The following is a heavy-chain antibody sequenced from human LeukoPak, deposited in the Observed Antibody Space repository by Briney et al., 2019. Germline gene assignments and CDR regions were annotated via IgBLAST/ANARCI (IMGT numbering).Heavy chain of an antibody. Sequence: EASVKVSCKASGGTFSSYAISWVRQAPGQGLEWMGRIIPIFGIANYAQKFQGRVTITTDESTSTAYMELSSLRSEDTAVYYCARDLRQVDTAMATEYNWFDPWGQGTLVTVSS. D-gene: IGHD5-18*01. CDR1: GGTFSSYA. CDR3: ARDLRQVDTAMATEYNWFDP. V-gene: IGHV1-69*05. J-gene: IGHJ5*02. CDR2: IIPIFGIA.